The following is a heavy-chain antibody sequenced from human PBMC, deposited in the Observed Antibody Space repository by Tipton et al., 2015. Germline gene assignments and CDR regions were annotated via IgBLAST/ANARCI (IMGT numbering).Heavy chain of an antibody. J-gene: IGHJ4*02. CDR3: ACQDYDSLTRDYQTVDY. Sequence: TLSLTCDVSGYSISSGYYWGWIRQPPGKGLEWIGSIFHRGDPNYNPSLKSRVTISLDTPKNQFSLKLSSVTAADTAVYYCACQDYDSLTRDYQTVDYWGQGTLVTVSS. V-gene: IGHV4-38-2*01. D-gene: IGHD3-9*01. CDR1: GYSISSGYY. CDR2: IFHRGDP.